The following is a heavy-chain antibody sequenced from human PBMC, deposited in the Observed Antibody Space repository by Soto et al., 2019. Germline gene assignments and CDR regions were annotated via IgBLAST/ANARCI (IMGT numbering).Heavy chain of an antibody. J-gene: IGHJ1*01. D-gene: IGHD2-2*01. CDR1: GGSFSDYN. CDR2: INHSGST. CDR3: ARGRTEYCSSVSCYRYFQH. Sequence: QVQLQQWGAGLLKPSETLSLTCAVYGGSFSDYNWSWIRQPPGKGLEWIGEINHSGSTSYNPSLKSRVTISVDTSRNQFPLKLSSVTAADTAVYYCARGRTEYCSSVSCYRYFQHWGQGTLVPVSS. V-gene: IGHV4-34*01.